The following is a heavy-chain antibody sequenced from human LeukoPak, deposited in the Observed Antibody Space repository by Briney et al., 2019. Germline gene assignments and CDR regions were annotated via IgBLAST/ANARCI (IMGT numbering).Heavy chain of an antibody. D-gene: IGHD5-18*01. J-gene: IGHJ6*02. CDR1: GGSISSGSYY. CDR3: ARDRVQLWLRYYYGMDV. Sequence: SETLSLTCTVSGGSISSGSYYWSWIRQPAGKGLEWIGRIYTSGSTNYNPSLKSRVTISVDTSKNQFSLKLSSVTAADTAVYYCARDRVQLWLRYYYGMDVWGQGTTVTVSS. CDR2: IYTSGST. V-gene: IGHV4-61*02.